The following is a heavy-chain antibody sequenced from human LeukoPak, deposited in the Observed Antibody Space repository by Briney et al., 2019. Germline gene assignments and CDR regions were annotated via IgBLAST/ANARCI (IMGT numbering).Heavy chain of an antibody. D-gene: IGHD3-22*01. V-gene: IGHV1-18*01. CDR1: GYAFTSYG. CDR3: ARDGHSSGYYQTDAFHI. Sequence: ASVKVSCKASGYAFTSYGISWVRQAPGQGLEWMGWISAYNDGYTNHTQKLQGRLTMTTDTSTSTAYMELRSLRSDDTAEYYCARDGHSSGYYQTDAFHIWGQGTMVTVSS. CDR2: ISAYNDGYT. J-gene: IGHJ3*02.